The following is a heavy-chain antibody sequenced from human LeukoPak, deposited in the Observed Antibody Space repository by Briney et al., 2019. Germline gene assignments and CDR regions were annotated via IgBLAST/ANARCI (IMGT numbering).Heavy chain of an antibody. J-gene: IGHJ3*01. Sequence: GGSLILSCVGSGFSLEDYAMHWVRQVPGKGLEWVSSISWDSGSQAYTDSVKGRFTISRDNDKNSLYLQMNSLRLEDTAFYYCIKDMGFDLLKDAFHVWGQGTLVTVSS. CDR1: GFSLEDYA. V-gene: IGHV3-9*01. D-gene: IGHD3-9*01. CDR3: IKDMGFDLLKDAFHV. CDR2: ISWDSGSQ.